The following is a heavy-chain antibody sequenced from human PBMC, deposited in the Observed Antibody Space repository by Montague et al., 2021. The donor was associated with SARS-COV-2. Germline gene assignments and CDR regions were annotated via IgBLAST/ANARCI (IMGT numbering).Heavy chain of an antibody. CDR1: GFRFDSYA. J-gene: IGHJ6*02. Sequence: SLRLSCAASGFRFDSYAMSWVRQAPGKGLEWLSAISSGGETPDYXDSXKGLFTLSRDNSTNTLYLQMNRLRGEDTAVYYCAKGIYMRRGVSHGMDVWGQGTTVTVSS. CDR2: ISSGGETP. CDR3: AKGIYMRRGVSHGMDV. V-gene: IGHV3-23*01. D-gene: IGHD3-10*01.